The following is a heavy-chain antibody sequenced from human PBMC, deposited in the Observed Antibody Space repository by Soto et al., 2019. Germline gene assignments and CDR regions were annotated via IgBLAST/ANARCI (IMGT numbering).Heavy chain of an antibody. Sequence: QVQLQESGPGLVKPSETLSLTCTVSGGSISSYYWSWIRQPPGKGLEWIGYIYYSGTTNYNPSLKSRVTISVDTSKNQFSLQRSSLTVAGTAVYYCARHHDSWGQGTLVTVSS. CDR3: ARHHDS. J-gene: IGHJ4*02. CDR1: GGSISSYY. CDR2: IYYSGTT. V-gene: IGHV4-59*08.